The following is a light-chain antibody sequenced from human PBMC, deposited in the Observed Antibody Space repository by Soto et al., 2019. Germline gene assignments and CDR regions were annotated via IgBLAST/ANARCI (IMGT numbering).Light chain of an antibody. V-gene: IGKV3-20*01. CDR3: QQYHSSPRT. CDR2: HTS. CDR1: QSVGGSF. J-gene: IGKJ1*01. Sequence: ETVLTQSPGTLSLSPGERATLSCRASQSVGGSFLAWYQQRPGQAPRLLIEHTSYRATGIPDRFSGSGSGTDFTLTISRLEPEDVAVYYCQQYHSSPRTFGQGTKVEIK.